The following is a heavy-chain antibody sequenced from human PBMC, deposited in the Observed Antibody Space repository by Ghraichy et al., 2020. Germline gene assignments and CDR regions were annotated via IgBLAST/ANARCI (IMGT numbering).Heavy chain of an antibody. CDR3: AEGPYYYHSSDDYWRGLDI. CDR2: ISGSGGST. V-gene: IGHV3-23*01. D-gene: IGHD3-22*01. Sequence: GGSLRLSCAASGFTFSNYAMSWVRHAPGKGLEWVASISGSGGSTYYADSVKGRFTISRDNFKNKVDVEMNSLTAEDSAVYYCAEGPYYYHSSDDYWRGLDIWGQGTKVAVSS. J-gene: IGHJ3*02. CDR1: GFTFSNYA.